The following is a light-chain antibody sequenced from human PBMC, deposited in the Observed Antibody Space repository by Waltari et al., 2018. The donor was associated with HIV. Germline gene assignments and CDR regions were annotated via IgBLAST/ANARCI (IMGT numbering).Light chain of an antibody. CDR1: QSVSSSY. CDR2: GAS. J-gene: IGKJ4*01. V-gene: IGKV3-20*01. Sequence: GTLSLSPGEGATLSCRASQSVSSSYLAWYQQKPGQAPRLLIYGASSRATGIPDRFSGSGSGTDFTLTISRLEPEDFAVYYCQQYGTSSSFGGGTKVEIK. CDR3: QQYGTSSS.